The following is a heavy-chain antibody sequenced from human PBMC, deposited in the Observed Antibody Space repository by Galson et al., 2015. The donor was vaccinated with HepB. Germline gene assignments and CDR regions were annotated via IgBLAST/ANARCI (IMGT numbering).Heavy chain of an antibody. Sequence: SVKVSCRASGYTFSNYGISWVRQAPGQGLEWMGWISAYNAYTNYPQKFQGRVTMTADTSTSTAYMELRSLRSDDTAVYYCARDISSSWYRPRGELDYWGQGTLVTVSS. CDR1: GYTFSNYG. V-gene: IGHV1-18*01. J-gene: IGHJ4*02. CDR3: ARDISSSWYRPRGELDY. CDR2: ISAYNAYT. D-gene: IGHD6-13*01.